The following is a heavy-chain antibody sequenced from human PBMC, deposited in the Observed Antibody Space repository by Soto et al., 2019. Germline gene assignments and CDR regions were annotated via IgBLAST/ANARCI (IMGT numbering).Heavy chain of an antibody. Sequence: EVQLVESGGSLVQPGGSLRLSCAASGFTFGSYWMTWVRQAPGKGLEWVANIKQDGSEKYYVDSVKGRFIISRDNAKNSLFLQMSSLRVDDTAMYYCARAGGTTVTGLWHFDSWGQGTLVTVSS. V-gene: IGHV3-7*03. J-gene: IGHJ4*02. CDR3: ARAGGTTVTGLWHFDS. D-gene: IGHD4-17*01. CDR2: IKQDGSEK. CDR1: GFTFGSYW.